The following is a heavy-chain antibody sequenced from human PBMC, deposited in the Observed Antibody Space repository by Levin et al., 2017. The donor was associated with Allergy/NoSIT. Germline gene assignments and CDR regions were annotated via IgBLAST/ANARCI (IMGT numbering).Heavy chain of an antibody. J-gene: IGHJ4*02. CDR3: ARGTYGDY. Sequence: ASVKVSCKASGYTFTNSDITWVRQAPGQGLEWMGCISAYNGNTDYAQNLQDRVTMTTDTSTSTAYMEVRSLRSDDTAMYYCARGTYGDYWGQGTLVAVSS. V-gene: IGHV1-18*01. D-gene: IGHD4-17*01. CDR2: ISAYNGNT. CDR1: GYTFTNSD.